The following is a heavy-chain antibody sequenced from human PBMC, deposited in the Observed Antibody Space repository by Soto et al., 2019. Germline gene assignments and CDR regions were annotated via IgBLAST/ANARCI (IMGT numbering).Heavy chain of an antibody. CDR1: CGSLSGYY. J-gene: IGHJ6*02. Sequence: SETLSRTCGVYCGSLSGYYWTWIRQAPGKGLEWIGEINHSGGTNYNSSLKSRVTISVDTSKNQLSLTMYSVTAADTAVYYCARDRQYYQFWSGYQNERPYGMDVWGQGTTVTVSS. V-gene: IGHV4-34*01. CDR3: ARDRQYYQFWSGYQNERPYGMDV. D-gene: IGHD3-3*02. CDR2: INHSGGT.